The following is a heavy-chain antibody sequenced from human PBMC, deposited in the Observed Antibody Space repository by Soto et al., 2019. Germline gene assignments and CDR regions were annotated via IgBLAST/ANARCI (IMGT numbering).Heavy chain of an antibody. CDR2: ISAYNGNT. Sequence: ASVKVSCKVSGYTLTELSMHWVRQAPGQGLEWMGWISAYNGNTNYAQKLQGRVTMTTDTSTSTAYMELRSLRSDDTAVYYCATTAVVTFDYWGQGTLVTVSS. CDR3: ATTAVVTFDY. J-gene: IGHJ4*02. CDR1: GYTLTELS. D-gene: IGHD2-21*02. V-gene: IGHV1-18*01.